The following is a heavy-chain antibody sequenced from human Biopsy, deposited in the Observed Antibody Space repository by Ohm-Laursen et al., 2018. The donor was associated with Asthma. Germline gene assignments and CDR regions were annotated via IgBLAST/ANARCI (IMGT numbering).Heavy chain of an antibody. CDR2: ISVYNGNT. CDR1: AYTFNSAG. CDR3: ARAVGYSHYYGIDV. Sequence: GASVKVSCTTSAYTFNSAGITCARQAPGQGLEWMGWISVYNGNTKVAQKLQDRVTMITDTCTSTAYMELRSLRSDDTAVYFCARAVGYSHYYGIDVWGQGTTVTVS. D-gene: IGHD4-23*01. J-gene: IGHJ6*02. V-gene: IGHV1-18*01.